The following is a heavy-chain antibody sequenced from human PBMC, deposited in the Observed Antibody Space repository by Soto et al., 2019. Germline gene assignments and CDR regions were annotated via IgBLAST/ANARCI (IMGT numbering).Heavy chain of an antibody. V-gene: IGHV3-30-3*01. Sequence: QVQLVESGGGVVQPGRSLRLSCAASGFIFSQYVMHWVRQAPGKGLEWVAIISYDATNQYYADSVRARVTISRDNSNSTVYLQMNRLSAEDTAVYYCAREGVGPYDFWSGYYVHWGQGTLVTVSS. CDR3: AREGVGPYDFWSGYYVH. CDR2: ISYDATNQ. CDR1: GFIFSQYV. D-gene: IGHD3-3*01. J-gene: IGHJ4*02.